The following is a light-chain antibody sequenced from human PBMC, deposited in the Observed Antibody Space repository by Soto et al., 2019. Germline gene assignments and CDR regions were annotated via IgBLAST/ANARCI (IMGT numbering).Light chain of an antibody. V-gene: IGKV2-28*01. CDR3: MQALQTPRT. CDR2: WGS. Sequence: DIVMTQSPVSLPVTPGEPASISCRSSQSLLHSNGYNYLDWYLQKPGQSPQLLIYWGSNRASGVPDMFSGSGAGTDFTLKISRVEAEDVGVYYCMQALQTPRTFGQGTKLEI. CDR1: QSLLHSNGYNY. J-gene: IGKJ2*02.